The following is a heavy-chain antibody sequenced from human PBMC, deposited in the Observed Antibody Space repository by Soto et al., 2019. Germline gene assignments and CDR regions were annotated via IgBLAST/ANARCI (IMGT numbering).Heavy chain of an antibody. CDR3: ARDWDSSGLFDP. J-gene: IGHJ5*02. Sequence: LSLTCSVSGASITTYYWSWIRQPPGKGLEWTGSISYSGSTKYNPSLESRVMISLDTSKSQFSLRLTSVTAADTALYYCARDWDSSGLFDPWGQGALVTVSS. D-gene: IGHD3-10*01. CDR2: ISYSGST. V-gene: IGHV4-59*01. CDR1: GASITTYY.